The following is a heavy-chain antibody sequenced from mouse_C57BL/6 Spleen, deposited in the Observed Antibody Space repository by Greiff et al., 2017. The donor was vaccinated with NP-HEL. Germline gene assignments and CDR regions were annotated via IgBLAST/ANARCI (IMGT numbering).Heavy chain of an antibody. Sequence: EVQRVESGGGLVKPGGSLKLSCAASGFTFSDYGMHWVRQAPEKGLEWVAYISSCSRTIYYADTVKGRFTISRDKAKNNLFLQMTSLRSEDTAMYYCARGFYYGYDGNYFDYWGQGTTLTVSS. V-gene: IGHV5-17*01. CDR3: ARGFYYGYDGNYFDY. CDR1: GFTFSDYG. CDR2: ISSCSRTI. J-gene: IGHJ2*01. D-gene: IGHD2-2*01.